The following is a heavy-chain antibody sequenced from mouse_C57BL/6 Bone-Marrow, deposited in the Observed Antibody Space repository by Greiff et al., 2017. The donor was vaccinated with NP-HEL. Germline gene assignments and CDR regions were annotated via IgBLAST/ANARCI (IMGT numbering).Heavy chain of an antibody. V-gene: IGHV5-9-1*02. Sequence: EVKVVESGEGLVKPGGSLKLSCAASGFTFSSYAMSWVRQTPEKRLEWVAYISSGGDYIYYADTVKGRFTISRDNARNTLYLQMSSLKSEDTAMYYCTRGLRPYYYAMDYWGQGTSVTVSS. CDR1: GFTFSSYA. J-gene: IGHJ4*01. CDR2: ISSGGDYI. D-gene: IGHD2-2*01. CDR3: TRGLRPYYYAMDY.